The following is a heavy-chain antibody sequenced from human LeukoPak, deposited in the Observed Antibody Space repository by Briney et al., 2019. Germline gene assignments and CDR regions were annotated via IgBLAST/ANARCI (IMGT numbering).Heavy chain of an antibody. CDR1: GYTFTSYG. Sequence: ASVKVSCKASGYTFTSYGISWVRQAPGQGLEWMGWISAYNGNTNYAQKLQGRVTMTTDTSTSTAYMELRSLRSDDTAVYYCASDPTERFGDPQGDYWGQGTLVTVSS. D-gene: IGHD3-10*01. V-gene: IGHV1-18*01. CDR2: ISAYNGNT. CDR3: ASDPTERFGDPQGDY. J-gene: IGHJ4*02.